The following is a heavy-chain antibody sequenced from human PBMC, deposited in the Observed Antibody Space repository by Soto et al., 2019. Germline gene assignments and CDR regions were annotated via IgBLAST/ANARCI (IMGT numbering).Heavy chain of an antibody. J-gene: IGHJ3*02. CDR3: ARDFDSSGYYGPVGAFDI. D-gene: IGHD3-22*01. CDR2: ISSSTTYI. Sequence: RLSCSASRFTFSSYTMNWVRQAPGKGLEWVSSISSSTTYIYYADSVKGRFTISRDNAKNSLYLQVNSLRAEDTAVYYCARDFDSSGYYGPVGAFDIWGQGTIVTVSS. V-gene: IGHV3-21*03. CDR1: RFTFSSYT.